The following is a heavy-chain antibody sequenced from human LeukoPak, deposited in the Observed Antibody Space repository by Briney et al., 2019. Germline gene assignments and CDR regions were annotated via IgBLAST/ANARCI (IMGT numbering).Heavy chain of an antibody. V-gene: IGHV1-69*05. Sequence: SVKVSWKPSARTFSSYAISWVRQVPGQGLEWMGGILPIFGTANYAQKFADSVTPTTHESTSTANMELSSLRDDDTAVYYCARSYGDYYYYYMDVWGKGTTVTVSS. D-gene: IGHD4-17*01. J-gene: IGHJ6*03. CDR3: ARSYGDYYYYYMDV. CDR2: ILPIFGTA. CDR1: ARTFSSYA.